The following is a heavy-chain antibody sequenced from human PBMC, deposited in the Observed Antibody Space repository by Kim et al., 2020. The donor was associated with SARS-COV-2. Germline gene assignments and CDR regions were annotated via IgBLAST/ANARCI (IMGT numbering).Heavy chain of an antibody. V-gene: IGHV4-34*01. J-gene: IGHJ4*02. Sequence: SETLSLTCAVYGGSFSGYYWSWIRQPPGKGLEWIGEINHSGSTNYNPSLKSRVTISVDTSKNQFSLKLSSVTAADTAVYYCARGRIQLWSEKKTHNRVYYFDYWGQGTLVTVSS. CDR1: GGSFSGYY. D-gene: IGHD5-18*01. CDR2: INHSGST. CDR3: ARGRIQLWSEKKTHNRVYYFDY.